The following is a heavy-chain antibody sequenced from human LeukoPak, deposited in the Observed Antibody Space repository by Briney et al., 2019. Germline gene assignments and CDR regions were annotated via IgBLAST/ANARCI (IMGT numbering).Heavy chain of an antibody. CDR3: ARHSTFFGVVIIKGRVRGPFDY. V-gene: IGHV4-34*01. D-gene: IGHD3-3*01. CDR2: INHSGST. J-gene: IGHJ4*02. CDR1: GGSFSGYY. Sequence: SETLSLTCAVYGGSFSGYYWSWIRQPPGKGLEWIGEINHSGSTNYNPSLKSRVTISVDTSKNQFSLKLSSVTAVDTAVYYCARHSTFFGVVIIKGRVRGPFDYWGQGTLVTVSS.